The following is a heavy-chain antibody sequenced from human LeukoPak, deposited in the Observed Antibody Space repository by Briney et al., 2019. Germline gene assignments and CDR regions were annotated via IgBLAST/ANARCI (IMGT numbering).Heavy chain of an antibody. CDR3: ARELSSRGYSGPYYYYGMDV. CDR1: GFTFSSYA. J-gene: IGHJ6*04. V-gene: IGHV3-30*04. D-gene: IGHD5-12*01. CDR2: ISDDGSNK. Sequence: PGGSLRLSCAASGFTFSSYAMHWVRRAPGKGLEWVAVISDDGSNKYYADSVKGRFTISRDNSKNTLYLQMNSLRAENTAVYYCARELSSRGYSGPYYYYGMDVWGKGTTVTVSS.